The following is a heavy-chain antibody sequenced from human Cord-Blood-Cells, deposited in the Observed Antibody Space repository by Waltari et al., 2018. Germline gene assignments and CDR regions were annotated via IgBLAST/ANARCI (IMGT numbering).Heavy chain of an antibody. V-gene: IGHV5-51*01. CDR1: GYSFTSYW. D-gene: IGHD2-2*01. CDR2: IYPGDADT. CDR3: ARQGCSSTSCYNGLDP. J-gene: IGHJ5*02. Sequence: EVQLVQSGAEVKKPGESLKISCKGSGYSFTSYWIGWVRQMPGKGLEWMGIIYPGDADTRYSPSFQGQVTISADKSISTAYLQWSSLKASDTAMYYCARQGCSSTSCYNGLDPWGQGTLVTVSS.